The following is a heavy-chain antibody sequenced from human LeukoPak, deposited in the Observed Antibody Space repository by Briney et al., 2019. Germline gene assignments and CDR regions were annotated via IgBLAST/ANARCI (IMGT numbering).Heavy chain of an antibody. CDR3: ARADSPGASFHY. Sequence: GASVKVSCKASGYTFTDYYMHWVRQAPGQGLEWMGWINPNSGGTNYAQKFQGRVTITRSTSMSTAYMELTSLRSQDTAVYYCARADSPGASFHYWGQGTLVTVSS. V-gene: IGHV1-2*02. CDR1: GYTFTDYY. J-gene: IGHJ4*02. CDR2: INPNSGGT. D-gene: IGHD1-26*01.